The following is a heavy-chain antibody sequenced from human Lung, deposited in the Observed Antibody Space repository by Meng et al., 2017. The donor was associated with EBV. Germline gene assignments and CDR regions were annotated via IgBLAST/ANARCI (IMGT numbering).Heavy chain of an antibody. CDR3: ASGTPGRSYCDY. CDR2: FVNYVDT. Sequence: HPMQSGPAGKKPGAPVRVSCKASGYTFGSYGICWVRQAPGQGLEWMGWFVNYVDTYPAPKFQGRVTMTTDTHTNTAFMELRSLTSDDTAVYYCASGTPGRSYCDYWGQGTLVTVSS. J-gene: IGHJ4*02. V-gene: IGHV1-18*01. CDR1: GYTFGSYG. D-gene: IGHD2-15*01.